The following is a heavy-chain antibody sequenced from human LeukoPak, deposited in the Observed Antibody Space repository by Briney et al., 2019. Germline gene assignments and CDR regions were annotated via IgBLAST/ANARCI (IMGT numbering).Heavy chain of an antibody. CDR2: ISAYNGNT. CDR1: GYTFTSYG. J-gene: IGHJ4*02. Sequence: ASVKVSCKASGYTFTSYGISWVRQAPGQGLEWMGWISAYNGNTNYAQKLQGRVTMTTDTSTSTAYMELRSLRSDDTAVYYCAREFMVRGVITPGYWGQGTLVTVSS. D-gene: IGHD3-10*01. V-gene: IGHV1-18*01. CDR3: AREFMVRGVITPGY.